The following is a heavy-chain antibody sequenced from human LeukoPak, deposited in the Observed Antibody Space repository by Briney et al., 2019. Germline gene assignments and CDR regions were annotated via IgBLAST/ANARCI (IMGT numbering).Heavy chain of an antibody. V-gene: IGHV1-18*01. CDR2: ISTYNGNT. Sequence: ASVKVSCKASAYTSPNYGITWVRQALGRGLEWMGWISTYNGNTQYAQKFQGRLTMTTDTPTKAVYMELRSLRSNDTAVYYCALPAKGAFFYYYMEVWGKGTTVTVSS. CDR1: AYTSPNYG. D-gene: IGHD2-2*01. J-gene: IGHJ6*03. CDR3: ALPAKGAFFYYYMEV.